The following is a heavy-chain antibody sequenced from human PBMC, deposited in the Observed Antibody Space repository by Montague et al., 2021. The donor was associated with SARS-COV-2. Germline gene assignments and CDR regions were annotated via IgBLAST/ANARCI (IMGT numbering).Heavy chain of an antibody. CDR1: GFTFRSYA. D-gene: IGHD4-17*01. J-gene: IGHJ6*02. Sequence: SLSLSWAASGFTFRSYAMSWVRQAPGKGLEWVSVIFSGGSSTYYVDSVKGRFTISRDDSKNTLFLQMNSLRAEDTAVYYCAKAGDQGNYYGLDAWGQGTTVTVSS. V-gene: IGHV3-23*03. CDR2: IFSGGSST. CDR3: AKAGDQGNYYGLDA.